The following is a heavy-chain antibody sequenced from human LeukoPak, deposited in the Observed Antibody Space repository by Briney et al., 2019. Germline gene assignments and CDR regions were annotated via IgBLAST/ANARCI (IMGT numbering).Heavy chain of an antibody. CDR1: CYSISSGYH. D-gene: IGHD3-22*01. V-gene: IGHV4-38-2*01. CDR3: ARGYYHSSNWYY. Sequence: TLSLTCAVSCYSISSGYHWGWVRQPPGKELEWIGSIHYNDNTYYNPSLKSRVTISVDTSKNQFSLNLNSVTAADTAVYYCARGYYHSSNWYYWGQGTLVT. CDR2: IHYNDNT. J-gene: IGHJ4*02.